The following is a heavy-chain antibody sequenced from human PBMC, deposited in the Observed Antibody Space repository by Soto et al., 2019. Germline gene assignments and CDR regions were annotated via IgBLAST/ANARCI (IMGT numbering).Heavy chain of an antibody. J-gene: IGHJ6*02. CDR1: GGTFSSYA. V-gene: IGHV1-69*13. CDR3: AKDRDFYGSSYYYGMDV. D-gene: IGHD3-10*01. CDR2: IIPIFGTA. Sequence: SVKVSCKASGGTFSSYAISWVRQAPGQGLEWMGGIIPIFGTANYAQKFQGRVTITADESTSTAYMELSSLRSEDTAVYYCAKDRDFYGSSYYYGMDVWGQGTTVTVSS.